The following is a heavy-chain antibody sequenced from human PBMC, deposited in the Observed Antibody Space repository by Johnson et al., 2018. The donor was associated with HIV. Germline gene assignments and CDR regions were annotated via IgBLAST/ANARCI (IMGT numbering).Heavy chain of an antibody. J-gene: IGHJ3*02. CDR2: ISYDGSNK. CDR3: AKVLWSGFYYDAFDI. D-gene: IGHD3-3*01. V-gene: IGHV3-30*19. Sequence: VLLLESGGGLVQPGGSLRLSCAASGFTFSSYGMHWVRQAPGKGLEWVAVISYDGSNKYYADSVKGRFTISRDNAKNSLYLQMNSLRAEDTALYYCAKVLWSGFYYDAFDIWGQGTMVTVSS. CDR1: GFTFSSYG.